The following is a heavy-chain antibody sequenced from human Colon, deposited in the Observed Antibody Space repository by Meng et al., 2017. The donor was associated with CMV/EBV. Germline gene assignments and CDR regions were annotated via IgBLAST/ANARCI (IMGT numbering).Heavy chain of an antibody. J-gene: IGHJ4*02. Sequence: SGYRFYRYAVHWVRQAPGQGLEWMGWIDTNTGDPTYAQGFTGRFVFSLDASVRTTYLEISNLKAEDTAVYYCAKDGDGFSRKRFDHWGQGSLVTVSS. D-gene: IGHD5-24*01. V-gene: IGHV7-4-1*02. CDR1: GYRFYRYA. CDR2: IDTNTGDP. CDR3: AKDGDGFSRKRFDH.